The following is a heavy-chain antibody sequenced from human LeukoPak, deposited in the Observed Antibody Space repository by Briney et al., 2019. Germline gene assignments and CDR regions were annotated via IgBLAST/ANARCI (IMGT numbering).Heavy chain of an antibody. J-gene: IGHJ4*02. D-gene: IGHD6-13*01. V-gene: IGHV3-48*01. CDR1: GFTFSSYS. Sequence: GGSLRLSCAASGFTFSSYSMIWVRQAPGKGLEWVSYISSSSSTIYYADSVKGRFTISRDNAKNSLYLQMNSLRAEDTAVYYCAREKYSSSPDYFDYWGQGTLVTVSS. CDR2: ISSSSSTI. CDR3: AREKYSSSPDYFDY.